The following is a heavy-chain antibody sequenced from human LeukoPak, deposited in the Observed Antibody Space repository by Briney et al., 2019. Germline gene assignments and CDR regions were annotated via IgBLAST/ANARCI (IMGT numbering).Heavy chain of an antibody. D-gene: IGHD6-13*01. CDR3: ARVHIAAALDY. V-gene: IGHV3-21*01. CDR2: ISSSSYI. J-gene: IGHJ4*02. CDR1: GFTFSSYS. Sequence: GGSLRLSCAASGFTFSSYSMNWVCQAPGKGLEWVSSISSSSYIYYADSVKGRFTISRDNAKNSLYLQMNSLRAEDTAVYYCARVHIAAALDYWGQGTLVTVSS.